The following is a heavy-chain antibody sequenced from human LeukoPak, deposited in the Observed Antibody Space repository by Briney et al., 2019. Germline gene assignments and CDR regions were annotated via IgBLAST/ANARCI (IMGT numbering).Heavy chain of an antibody. V-gene: IGHV4-61*01. CDR1: GGSISSSSYY. CDR2: IYYSGST. Sequence: SETLSLTCTVSGGSISSSSYYWGWIRQPPGKGLEWIGYIYYSGSTNYNPSLKSRVTISVDTSKNQFSLKLSSVTAADTAVYYCARDLWELPGYNWFDPWGQGTLVTVSS. CDR3: ARDLWELPGYNWFDP. J-gene: IGHJ5*02. D-gene: IGHD1-26*01.